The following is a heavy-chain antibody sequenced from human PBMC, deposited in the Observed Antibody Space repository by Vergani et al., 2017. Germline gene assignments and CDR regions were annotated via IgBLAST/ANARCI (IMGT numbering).Heavy chain of an antibody. J-gene: IGHJ4*02. Sequence: QVQLVQSGPEVKRPGASVKVSCKTSGYTFFNYGVNWIRRAPGQGFEWLGWIRADTGDTKYAERLQDRVTLTTDSSTNTAYMELRSLKSDDTAVYYCARDGTYYYGSGSFYLLDYWRQRSLLTDSS. V-gene: IGHV1-18*04. CDR2: IRADTGDT. D-gene: IGHD3-10*01. CDR3: ARDGTYYYGSGSFYLLDY. CDR1: GYTFFNYG.